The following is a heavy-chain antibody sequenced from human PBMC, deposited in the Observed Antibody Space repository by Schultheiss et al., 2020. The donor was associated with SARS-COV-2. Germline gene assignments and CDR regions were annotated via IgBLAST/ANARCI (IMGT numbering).Heavy chain of an antibody. CDR3: ARHGYSGYRRYFQH. D-gene: IGHD5-12*01. J-gene: IGHJ1*01. V-gene: IGHV1-8*01. CDR1: GYTLTELS. Sequence: ASVKVSCKVSGYTLTELSMHWVRQAPGKGLEWMGWMNPNSGNTGYAQKFQGRVTMTRNTSISTAYMELSSLRSEDTAVYYCARHGYSGYRRYFQHLGQGTLVTGSS. CDR2: MNPNSGNT.